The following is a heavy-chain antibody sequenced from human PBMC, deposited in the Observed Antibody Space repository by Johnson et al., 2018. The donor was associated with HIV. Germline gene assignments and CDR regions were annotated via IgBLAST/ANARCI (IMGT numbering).Heavy chain of an antibody. V-gene: IGHV3-30*19. CDR1: GFTFSKYG. D-gene: IGHD1-1*01. J-gene: IGHJ3*02. Sequence: QVQLVESGGGLVQPGGSLRLSCVTSGFTFSKYGMHWVRQAPGKGLEWVAVISYDGSNKYYADSVKAPFTISRDNSKNTLYLQMNSLGTDDTAVYYCARGMGLQLGNALDIWGQGTMVTVSS. CDR3: ARGMGLQLGNALDI. CDR2: ISYDGSNK.